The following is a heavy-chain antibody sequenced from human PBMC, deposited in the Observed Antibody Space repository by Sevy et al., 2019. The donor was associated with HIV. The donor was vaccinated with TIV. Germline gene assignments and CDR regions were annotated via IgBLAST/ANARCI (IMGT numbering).Heavy chain of an antibody. J-gene: IGHJ4*02. D-gene: IGHD3-22*01. CDR1: GFTFSSYG. V-gene: IGHV3-33*01. Sequence: GGSLRLSCAASGFTFSSYGMHWVRQGPGKGLEWVAVIWFDGSNTYYADSVKGRFTISRDIAKNTLYLQMNNVRVEDTAVYYCARGGYYYDNAAYYALDSWGQGTLVTVSS. CDR2: IWFDGSNT. CDR3: ARGGYYYDNAAYYALDS.